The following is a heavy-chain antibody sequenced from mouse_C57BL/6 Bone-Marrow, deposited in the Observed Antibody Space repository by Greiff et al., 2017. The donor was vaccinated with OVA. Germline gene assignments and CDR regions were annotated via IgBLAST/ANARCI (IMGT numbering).Heavy chain of an antibody. CDR3: ARSTDGYYFYWYFDV. D-gene: IGHD2-3*01. CDR2: IYIGNGYT. J-gene: IGHJ1*03. V-gene: IGHV1-58*01. CDR1: GYTFTSYG. Sequence: EVKLMESGAELVRPGSSVKMSCKTSGYTFTSYGINWVKQRPGQGLEWIGYIYIGNGYTEYTEKFKGKATLTSDTSSSTAYMQLSSLTSEDSAIYFCARSTDGYYFYWYFDVWGTGTTVTVSS.